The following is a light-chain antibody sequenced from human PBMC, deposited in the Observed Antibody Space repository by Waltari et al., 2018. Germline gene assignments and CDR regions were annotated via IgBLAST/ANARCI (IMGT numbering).Light chain of an antibody. CDR2: DAS. CDR1: QSISIS. Sequence: VLTQSPATLSVSPGERATLSCRASQSISISLAWYQQKPGQAPRLLIYDASSRATVIPARFSGSGSGTEFTLSISNLQSEDFAVYYCQQYNKWPLTFGGGTRVEIK. V-gene: IGKV3-15*01. CDR3: QQYNKWPLT. J-gene: IGKJ4*01.